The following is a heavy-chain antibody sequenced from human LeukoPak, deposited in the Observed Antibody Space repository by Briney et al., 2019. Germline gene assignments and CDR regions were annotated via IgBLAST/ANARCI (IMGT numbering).Heavy chain of an antibody. CDR1: GGSITSHY. Sequence: SETLSLTCTVSGGSITSHYWSWLRQPPGKGLEWIGYFYYSGSTNYNPSLESRVTISVDTSRTHLYLKRSSVTAADTAVYYWARSGGRDGYNFGYWGPGTLVTVSS. CDR3: ARSGGRDGYNFGY. V-gene: IGHV4-59*08. J-gene: IGHJ4*02. D-gene: IGHD5-24*01. CDR2: FYYSGST.